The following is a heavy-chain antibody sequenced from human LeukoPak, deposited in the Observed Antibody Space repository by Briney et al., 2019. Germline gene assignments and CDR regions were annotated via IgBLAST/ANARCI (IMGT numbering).Heavy chain of an antibody. V-gene: IGHV1-2*02. CDR1: GDTFSDYY. Sequence: GGSVKVSCKASGDTFSDYYAHWVRQALGQGLEWMGWINPNNGGTNYAQKFQGRVTMTRDTSISTAYMELSRLRSDDTAVYYCAIRTLGLLRKGGAMDVWGKGTTVTVSS. CDR3: AIRTLGLLRKGGAMDV. D-gene: IGHD5-12*01. J-gene: IGHJ6*03. CDR2: INPNNGGT.